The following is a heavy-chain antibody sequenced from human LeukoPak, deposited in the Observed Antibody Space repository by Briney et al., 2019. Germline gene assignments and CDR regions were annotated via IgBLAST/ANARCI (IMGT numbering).Heavy chain of an antibody. CDR2: ISYDGSNK. J-gene: IGHJ4*02. CDR3: AKEDYVPFDY. V-gene: IGHV3-30*18. CDR1: GFTFSSYG. D-gene: IGHD4-17*01. Sequence: GRSLRLSCAASGFTFSSYGMHWVRQAPSKGLEWVAVISYDGSNKYYADSVKGRFTISRNNSKNTLYLQMNSLRAEDTAVYYCAKEDYVPFDYWGQGTLVTVSS.